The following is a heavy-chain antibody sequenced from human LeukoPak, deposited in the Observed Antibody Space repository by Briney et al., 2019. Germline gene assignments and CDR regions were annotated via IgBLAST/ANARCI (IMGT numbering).Heavy chain of an antibody. CDR2: ISWNSGSI. D-gene: IGHD3-22*01. CDR3: AKDINYYDSSGYSN. J-gene: IGHJ4*02. V-gene: IGHV3-9*03. CDR1: GFTLDDYA. Sequence: GGSPRLSCAASGFTLDDYAMHWVRQAPGKGLEWVSGISWNSGSIGYADSVKGRFTISRDNAKNSLYLQMNSLRAEDMALYYCAKDINYYDSSGYSNWGQGTLVTVSS.